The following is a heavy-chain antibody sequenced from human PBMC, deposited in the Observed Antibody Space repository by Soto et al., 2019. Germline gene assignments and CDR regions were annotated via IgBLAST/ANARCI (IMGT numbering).Heavy chain of an antibody. CDR2: ISSSSSYI. CDR3: ARDSYCSSTSCFWGYYYYYGMDV. Sequence: EVQLVESGGGLVKPGGSLRLSCAASGFTFSSYSMNWVRQAPGKGLEWVSSISSSSSYIYYADSVKGRFTISRDNAKNSLYLPMKCLGAEDTAVYYCARDSYCSSTSCFWGYYYYYGMDVWGQGTTVTVS. J-gene: IGHJ6*02. D-gene: IGHD2-2*01. CDR1: GFTFSSYS. V-gene: IGHV3-21*01.